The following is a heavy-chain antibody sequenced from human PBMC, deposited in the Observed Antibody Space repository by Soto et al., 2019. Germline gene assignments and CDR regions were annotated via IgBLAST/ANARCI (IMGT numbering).Heavy chain of an antibody. Sequence: GGSLRLSCAASGFTFSSYAMSWVRQAPGKGLEWVSAISGSGGSTYYADSVKGRFTISRDNSKNTLYLQMNSLRAEDTAVYYCAKGDYYDSSGYYYAFYYFDYWGQGTLVTVSS. CDR2: ISGSGGST. D-gene: IGHD3-22*01. V-gene: IGHV3-23*01. CDR1: GFTFSSYA. CDR3: AKGDYYDSSGYYYAFYYFDY. J-gene: IGHJ4*02.